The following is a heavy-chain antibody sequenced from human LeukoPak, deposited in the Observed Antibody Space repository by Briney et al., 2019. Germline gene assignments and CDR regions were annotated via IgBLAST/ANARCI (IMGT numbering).Heavy chain of an antibody. CDR3: AGRVDTTKGIAAAIDY. J-gene: IGHJ4*02. Sequence: SETLSLTCAVYGGSFSGYYWSWIRQPPGKGLEWIGEINHSGSTNYNPSLKSRVTISVDTSKNQFSLKLSSVTAADTAVYYCAGRVDTTKGIAAAIDYWGQGTLVTVSS. CDR1: GGSFSGYY. CDR2: INHSGST. V-gene: IGHV4-34*01. D-gene: IGHD6-13*01.